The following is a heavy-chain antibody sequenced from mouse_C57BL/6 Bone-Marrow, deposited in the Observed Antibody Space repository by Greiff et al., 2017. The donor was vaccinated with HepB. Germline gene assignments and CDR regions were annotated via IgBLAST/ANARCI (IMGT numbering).Heavy chain of an antibody. J-gene: IGHJ1*03. CDR2: IDPNSGGT. CDR3: ARKGYGSSYRYFDV. V-gene: IGHV1-72*01. D-gene: IGHD1-1*01. CDR1: GYTFTSYW. Sequence: VKLMESGAELVKPGASVKLSCKASGYTFTSYWMHWVKQRPGRGLEWIGRIDPNSGGTKYNEKFKSKATLTVDKPSSTAYMQLSSLTSEDSAVYYCARKGYGSSYRYFDVWGTGTTVTVSS.